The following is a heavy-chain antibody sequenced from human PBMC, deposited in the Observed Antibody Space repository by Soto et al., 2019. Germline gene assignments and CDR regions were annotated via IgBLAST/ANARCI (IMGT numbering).Heavy chain of an antibody. Sequence: GSLRLSCAASGFTFSGFAMSWVRQAPGKGLEWVSGISASGGAPYYADSVKGRFTISRDNSKSTLYFQMNSLRAEDTGVYYCAKGYALGSYYRPLGYWGQGT. D-gene: IGHD3-10*01. J-gene: IGHJ4*02. CDR3: AKGYALGSYYRPLGY. CDR2: ISASGGAP. CDR1: GFTFSGFA. V-gene: IGHV3-23*01.